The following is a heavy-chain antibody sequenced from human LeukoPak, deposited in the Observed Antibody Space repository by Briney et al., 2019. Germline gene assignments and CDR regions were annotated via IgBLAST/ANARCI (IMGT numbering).Heavy chain of an antibody. CDR2: ITNSGDFV. J-gene: IGHJ5*02. Sequence: EGSLRLSCAASGFRFSGHYMSWIRQAPGKGLEWISYITNSGDFVNYADSVKGRFTISRDNAKNSLYLQMNSLRAEDTAVYYCAREARATPDLWGQGTLVTVSS. V-gene: IGHV3-11*01. CDR3: AREARATPDL. D-gene: IGHD1-26*01. CDR1: GFRFSGHY.